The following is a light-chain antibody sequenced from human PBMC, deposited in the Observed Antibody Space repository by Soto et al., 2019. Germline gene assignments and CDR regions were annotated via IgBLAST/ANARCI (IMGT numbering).Light chain of an antibody. CDR3: QQYYGTPWT. V-gene: IGKV4-1*01. CDR1: QSILYSSDNKNF. Sequence: DIVLTQSPDSLAVSLGERATINCKSSQSILYSSDNKNFLAWYQQKPGQPPKLLIYWASTRESGVPDRFSGSESGTDFTLTISSLQAEDVAVYYCQQYYGTPWTFGQGTKVEIK. CDR2: WAS. J-gene: IGKJ1*01.